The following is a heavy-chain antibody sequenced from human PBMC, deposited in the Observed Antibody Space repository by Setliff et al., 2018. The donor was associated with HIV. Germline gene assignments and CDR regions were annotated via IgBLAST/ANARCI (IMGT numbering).Heavy chain of an antibody. Sequence: GESLKISCAASGFSFSSYGMHWVRQAPGKGLEWVAIIWFDGKTEYYADSVKGRFSISRDNSKNILFLQMNSLRADDTAVYFCARDERRTSSIDYWGQGTLVTVSS. CDR3: ARDERRTSSIDY. V-gene: IGHV3-33*01. J-gene: IGHJ4*02. CDR2: IWFDGKTE. CDR1: GFSFSSYG.